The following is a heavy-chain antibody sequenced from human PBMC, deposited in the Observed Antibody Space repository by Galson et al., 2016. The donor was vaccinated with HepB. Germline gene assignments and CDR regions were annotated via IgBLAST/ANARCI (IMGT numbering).Heavy chain of an antibody. CDR2: IFHSGST. CDR1: GGSISSNNW. D-gene: IGHD3-3*01. J-gene: IGHJ6*02. Sequence: ETLSLTCAVSGGSISSNNWWSWVRQPPGKGLEWIGEIFHSGSTYYNPSLKSRITISLDKSKNQFSLKLTSVTAADTAVYYCARVREIFGGYGLDVWGQGTTVTVSS. V-gene: IGHV4-4*02. CDR3: ARVREIFGGYGLDV.